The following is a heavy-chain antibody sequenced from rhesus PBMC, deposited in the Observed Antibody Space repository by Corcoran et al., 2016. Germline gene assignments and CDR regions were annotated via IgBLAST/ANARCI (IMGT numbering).Heavy chain of an antibody. CDR2: IGASNGIT. V-gene: IGHV4-165*02. CDR3: AGFSGWYCSLDV. D-gene: IGHD6-31*01. CDR1: GGSISVYY. J-gene: IGHJ5-2*02. Sequence: QVQLQESGPGLVKPSETLSLTCAGSGGSISVYYYNWIRQAPGKGLEWIGYIGASNGITNYNPSLKSRVTISTDTSKNQFSLNLNSVTAADTAVYYCAGFSGWYCSLDVWGRGLLVTVSS.